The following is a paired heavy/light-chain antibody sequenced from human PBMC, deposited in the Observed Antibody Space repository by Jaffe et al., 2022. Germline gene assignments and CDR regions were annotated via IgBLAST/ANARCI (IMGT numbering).Heavy chain of an antibody. D-gene: IGHD3-22*01. Sequence: EVQLVESGGGLVQPGGSLRLSCAASGFSVSRNYMSWVRQAPGKGLEWVSVIYTGGSTYYADSVQGRFIISRDNSKSTVHLQMNSLRTEDTALYYCARHGSDSHDSSGRGQDFYYYMDVWGKGTTVTVSS. CDR1: GFSVSRNY. CDR3: ARHGSDSHDSSGRGQDFYYYMDV. CDR2: IYTGGST. J-gene: IGHJ6*03. V-gene: IGHV3-66*02.
Light chain of an antibody. CDR1: QSVFSSFNNKNY. CDR3: QQYYDMFT. Sequence: DIVMTQSPDSLAVSLGERATINCKSSQSVFSSFNNKNYLAWYQQKPGQSPKLLIYWASTRESGVPDRFSGSGSGTDFTLTINSLQAEDVAVYYCQQYYDMFTFGQGTKLEIE. J-gene: IGKJ2*01. CDR2: WAS. V-gene: IGKV4-1*01.